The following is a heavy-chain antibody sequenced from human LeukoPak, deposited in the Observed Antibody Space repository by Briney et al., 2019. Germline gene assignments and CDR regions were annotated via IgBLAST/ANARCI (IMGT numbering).Heavy chain of an antibody. CDR1: GGSISSYY. Sequence: SETLSLTCTVSGGSISSYYWSWIRQPPGKGLEWIGYIYYSGSTNYNPSLKSRVTISVDTSKNQFSLKLSSVTAADTAVYYCARGRRQLVPIWVGWGQGTLVTVSP. CDR2: IYYSGST. V-gene: IGHV4-59*08. D-gene: IGHD6-13*01. CDR3: ARGRRQLVPIWVG. J-gene: IGHJ4*02.